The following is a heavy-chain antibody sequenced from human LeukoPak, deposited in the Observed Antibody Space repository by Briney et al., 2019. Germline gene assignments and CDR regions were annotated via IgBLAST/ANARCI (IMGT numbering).Heavy chain of an antibody. CDR3: AKDPY. CDR1: GVTFSSYG. CDR2: ISYDGSNK. V-gene: IGHV3-30*18. Sequence: PGGSLRLSCAASGVTFSSYGMHWVRQAPGKGLEWVAVISYDGSNKYYADSVKGRFTISRDNSKDTLYLQMNSLRAEDTAVYYCAKDPYWGQGTLITVSS. J-gene: IGHJ4*02.